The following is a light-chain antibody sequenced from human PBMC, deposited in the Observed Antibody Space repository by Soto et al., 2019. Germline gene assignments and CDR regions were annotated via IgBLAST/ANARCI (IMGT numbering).Light chain of an antibody. J-gene: IGKJ4*01. CDR2: DAS. CDR1: QSVSSY. CDR3: QQRSNWRWLT. V-gene: IGKV3-11*01. Sequence: EVMMTQSPATLSLSPGERATLSCRASQSVSSYLAWYQQKAGQAPRLLIYDASNRATGIPARFSGSVSGTDFTLTISSLEPEDFAVYYCQQRSNWRWLTFGGGTKVDIK.